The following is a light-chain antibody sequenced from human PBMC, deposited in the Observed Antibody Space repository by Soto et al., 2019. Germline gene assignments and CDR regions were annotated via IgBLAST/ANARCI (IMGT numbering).Light chain of an antibody. Sequence: EVVLTQAPGTLSLSPRERATLSCRASQSVSNIYLAWYQHKPGQAPRFLIYGASNRAPGIPDRFSGSGSGPDFTLTISRLEPEDFAVYYCLQYAASPRTFGQGTPVEVK. V-gene: IGKV3-20*01. CDR2: GAS. CDR1: QSVSNIY. J-gene: IGKJ1*01. CDR3: LQYAASPRT.